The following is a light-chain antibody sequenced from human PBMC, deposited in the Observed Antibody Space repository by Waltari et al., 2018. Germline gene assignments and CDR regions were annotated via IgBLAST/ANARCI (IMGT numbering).Light chain of an antibody. J-gene: IGLJ7*01. V-gene: IGLV1-51*02. CDR2: EDS. CDR3: GTWDSSLSGAV. CDR1: SSNIGNNY. Sequence: QSVLMQPPSVSAAPGQRVTISCPGGSSNIGNNYVSWYRQFPGTAPKLLIYEDSERPSGIPGRFSGSKSGTSATLDITGLQAGDEADYYCGTWDSSLSGAVFGGGTHLTVL.